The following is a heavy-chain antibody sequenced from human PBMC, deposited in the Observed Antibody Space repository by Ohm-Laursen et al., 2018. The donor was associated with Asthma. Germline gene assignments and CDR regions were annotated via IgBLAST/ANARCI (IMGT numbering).Heavy chain of an antibody. CDR3: ARQEYDSGPDI. V-gene: IGHV4-59*11. Sequence: GTLSLTCTVSGASLTSHFWGWIRQPPGKGLEWIGYSYYSGSSNYNPSLQSRVSISVDTSKNQFSLQLNSVTTADTAVYYCARQEYDSGPDIWGPGTLVTVSS. CDR2: SYYSGSS. J-gene: IGHJ4*02. CDR1: GASLTSHF. D-gene: IGHD3-22*01.